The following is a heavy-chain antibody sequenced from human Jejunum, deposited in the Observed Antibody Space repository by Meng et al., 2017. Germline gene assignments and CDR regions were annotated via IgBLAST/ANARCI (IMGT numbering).Heavy chain of an antibody. CDR1: GFTFSSYA. V-gene: IGHV3-23*01. CDR3: ARFTYDILTGYYTFDY. D-gene: IGHD3-9*01. CDR2: ISGSGGNT. J-gene: IGHJ4*02. Sequence: GESLKISCEASGFTFSSYAMTCVRQAPGKGLEWNSTISGSGGNTYYADSVKGRFPISRDNSKNTPYLQMNSLRAEDTALYYCARFTYDILTGYYTFDYWGQVTLVTVSS.